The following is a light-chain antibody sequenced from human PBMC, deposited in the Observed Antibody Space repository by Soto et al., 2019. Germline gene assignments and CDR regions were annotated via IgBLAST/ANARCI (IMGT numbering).Light chain of an antibody. CDR3: SSYTSSSTPYA. CDR1: SSDVGGYKY. J-gene: IGLJ1*01. V-gene: IGLV2-14*01. CDR2: EVS. Sequence: QSALTQPASVSGSPGQSITISCTGTSSDVGGYKYVSWYQQHPGKAPKLMIYEVSHRPSGVSNRFSGSKSGNTASLTISGLQAEDEADYYCSSYTSSSTPYAFGTGTKVTVL.